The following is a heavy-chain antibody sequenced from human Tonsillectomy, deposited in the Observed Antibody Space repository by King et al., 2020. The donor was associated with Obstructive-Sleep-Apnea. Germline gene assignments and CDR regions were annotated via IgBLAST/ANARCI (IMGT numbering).Heavy chain of an antibody. CDR3: ARDLYMVVVVAATQPGQDYYGMDV. Sequence: VQLVESGGGVVQPGRSLRLSCAASGFTFSSYAMHWVRQAPGKGLGWVAVISYDGSNKYYADSVKGRFTFSRDNSKNTLYLQMNSLRAEDTALYYCARDLYMVVVVAATQPGQDYYGMDVWGQGTTVTVSS. J-gene: IGHJ6*02. CDR1: GFTFSSYA. D-gene: IGHD2-15*01. V-gene: IGHV3-30-3*01. CDR2: ISYDGSNK.